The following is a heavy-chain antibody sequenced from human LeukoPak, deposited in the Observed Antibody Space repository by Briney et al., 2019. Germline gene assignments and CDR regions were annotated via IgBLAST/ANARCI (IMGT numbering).Heavy chain of an antibody. D-gene: IGHD3-9*01. Sequence: PSETLSLTCTVSGYSISSGYYWGWIRQPPGKGLEWIGSIYHSGSTYYNPSLKSRVTISVDTSKNQFSLKLSSVTAADTAVYYCARVVNGYFDWLLYYFDYWGQGTLVTVSS. CDR3: ARVVNGYFDWLLYYFDY. V-gene: IGHV4-38-2*02. CDR1: GYSISSGYY. CDR2: IYHSGST. J-gene: IGHJ4*02.